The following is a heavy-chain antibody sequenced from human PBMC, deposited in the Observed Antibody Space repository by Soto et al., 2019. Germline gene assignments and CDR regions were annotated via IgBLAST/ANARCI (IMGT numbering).Heavy chain of an antibody. D-gene: IGHD2-21*02. CDR2: ITSSGSIV. J-gene: IGHJ4*02. CDR1: GFTFGSYE. V-gene: IGHV3-48*03. CDR3: AREDQSCHGDCNSY. Sequence: EVQLVQSGGALVQPGGSLRLSCAASGFTFGSYEMNWVRQAPGKGLEWVSYITSSGSIVYYADSVNGRFTVSRDNAENSLYLQMNGLGADDTALYYCAREDQSCHGDCNSYWGQGTLVTVSS.